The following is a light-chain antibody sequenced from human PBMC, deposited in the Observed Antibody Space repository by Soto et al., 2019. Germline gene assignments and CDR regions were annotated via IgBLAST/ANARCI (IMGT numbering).Light chain of an antibody. Sequence: QSALTQPASVSGSPGQSITISCTGTSSDVGGSNYVSWYQQYPGKAPKFMIYEVSNRPSWVSNRFSGSKFGDTASLTISGLQAEDEADYYCSSYTSRSTWVFGGGTKVTVL. J-gene: IGLJ3*02. CDR3: SSYTSRSTWV. CDR1: SSDVGGSNY. V-gene: IGLV2-14*01. CDR2: EVS.